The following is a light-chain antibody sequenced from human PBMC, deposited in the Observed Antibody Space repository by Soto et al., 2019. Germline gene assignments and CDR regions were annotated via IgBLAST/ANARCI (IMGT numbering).Light chain of an antibody. CDR3: QQYDSSQWT. J-gene: IGKJ1*01. CDR2: GVS. Sequence: EIVLTQSPGTLSLSPGERATLSCRASQSVSSSYLAWYQQKHGQAPKFLIYGVSSRATGIPDRFSDSGSGTDFTLTISRLEPEDFAVYYCQQYDSSQWTFGQGTKVEIK. CDR1: QSVSSSY. V-gene: IGKV3-20*01.